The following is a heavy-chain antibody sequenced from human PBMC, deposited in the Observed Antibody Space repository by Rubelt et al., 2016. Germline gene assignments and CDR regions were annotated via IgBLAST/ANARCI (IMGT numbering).Heavy chain of an antibody. CDR1: GGSISSSNYY. CDR3: ARDRGRTPFDY. V-gene: IGHV4-39*07. J-gene: IGHJ4*02. D-gene: IGHD1-14*01. CDR2: FSYSGST. Sequence: QLQLQESGPGLVKPSETLSLTCNVSGGSISSSNYYWGWIRQPPGKGLEWIGSFSYSGSTYYNPSLKSRVTISVDTSKNLFSLNLRSVTAADTAVYYCARDRGRTPFDYWGQGILVTVSS.